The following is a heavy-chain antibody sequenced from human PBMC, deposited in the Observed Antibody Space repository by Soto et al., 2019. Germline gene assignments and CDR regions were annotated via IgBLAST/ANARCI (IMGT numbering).Heavy chain of an antibody. CDR2: ISAYNGNT. Sequence: ASVKVSCKASGYTFTSYGISWVRQAPGQGLEWMGWISAYNGNTNYAQKLQGRVTMTTDTSTSTAYMELRSLRSDDTAVYYCARDAVVVPAAGSYDDYWGQGTLVTVSS. V-gene: IGHV1-18*01. CDR3: ARDAVVVPAAGSYDDY. J-gene: IGHJ4*02. CDR1: GYTFTSYG. D-gene: IGHD2-2*01.